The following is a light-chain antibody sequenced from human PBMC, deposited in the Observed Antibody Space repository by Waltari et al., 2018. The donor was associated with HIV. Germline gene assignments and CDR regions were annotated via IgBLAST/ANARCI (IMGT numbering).Light chain of an antibody. J-gene: IGKJ5*01. CDR2: GAS. CDR1: QSVSSN. V-gene: IGKV3-15*01. Sequence: EILMTQSPATLSVSPGERDTLSCTATQSVSSNLAWYQQKPGQAPKLHIYGASTRATGIPARFSGSGSGTDFTLTISSLQSEYFAVYYCQQYNNWPPITFGQGTRLEIK. CDR3: QQYNNWPPIT.